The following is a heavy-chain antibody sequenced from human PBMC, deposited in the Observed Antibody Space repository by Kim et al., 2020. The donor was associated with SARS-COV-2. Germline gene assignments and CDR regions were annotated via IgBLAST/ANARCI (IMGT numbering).Heavy chain of an antibody. CDR2: INGGNDNT. V-gene: IGHV1-3*01. CDR1: GYTFRRNA. J-gene: IGHJ5*02. Sequence: ASVKVSCKASGYTFRRNAMHWVRQAPGQRLEWMGWINGGNDNTKYSQKFQGRVTITRDTSATTAYMELRSLTSEDTAVYYCAGSQLAGAATAWFDPWGQGTLVSVSS. CDR3: AGSQLAGAATAWFDP. D-gene: IGHD6-13*01.